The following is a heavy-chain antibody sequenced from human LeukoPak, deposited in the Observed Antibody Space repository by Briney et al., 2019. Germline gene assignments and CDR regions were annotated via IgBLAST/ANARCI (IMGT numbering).Heavy chain of an antibody. Sequence: SETLSLTCTVSGGSISSYYWSWTRQPPGKGLEWIGYIYYSGSTNYNPSLKSRVTISVDTSKNQFSLKLSSVTAADTAVYYCARSLYGSGSYYNNYYYYMDVWGKGTTVTVSS. CDR2: IYYSGST. CDR3: ARSLYGSGSYYNNYYYYMDV. J-gene: IGHJ6*03. CDR1: GGSISSYY. D-gene: IGHD3-10*01. V-gene: IGHV4-59*01.